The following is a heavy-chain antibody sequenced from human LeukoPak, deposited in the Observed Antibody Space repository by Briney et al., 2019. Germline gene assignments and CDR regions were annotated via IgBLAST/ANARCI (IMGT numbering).Heavy chain of an antibody. J-gene: IGHJ4*02. V-gene: IGHV1-69*05. CDR2: IIPIFGTA. D-gene: IGHD3-22*01. CDR1: GGTFSSYD. CDR3: ARTALRGNYDSSGYYYGNIDY. Sequence: ASVKVSCKASGGTFSSYDISWVRQAPGQGLEWMGGIIPIFGTANYAQTFQGRVTITTDESTSTAYMELSSLRSEDTAVYYCARTALRGNYDSSGYYYGNIDYWGQGTLVTVSS.